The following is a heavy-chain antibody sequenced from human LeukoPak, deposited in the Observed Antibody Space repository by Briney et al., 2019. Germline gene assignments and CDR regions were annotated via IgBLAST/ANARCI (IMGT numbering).Heavy chain of an antibody. Sequence: GASVKVSCKASGYTFTSYAMNWVRQAPGQGLEWMGWINTNTGNPTYAQGFTGRFVFSLDTSVSTAYLQICSLKAEDTAVYYCARDARGAAAADDPFDIWGQGTMVTVSS. V-gene: IGHV7-4-1*01. D-gene: IGHD6-13*01. J-gene: IGHJ3*02. CDR1: GYTFTSYA. CDR3: ARDARGAAAADDPFDI. CDR2: INTNTGNP.